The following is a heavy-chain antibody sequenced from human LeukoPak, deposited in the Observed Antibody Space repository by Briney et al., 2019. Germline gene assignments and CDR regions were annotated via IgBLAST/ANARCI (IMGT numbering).Heavy chain of an antibody. Sequence: GGSLRLSCAVSGITLSNYVMSWVRQAPGKGLEWVAGISGSGGGTNYADSVKGRFTISRDNRKNTLYLQMNSLRAEDTAVYFCAKRGVVIRVILVGFHKEAYYFDSWGQGALVTVSS. V-gene: IGHV3-23*01. CDR1: GITLSNYV. CDR3: AKRGVVIRVILVGFHKEAYYFDS. J-gene: IGHJ4*02. CDR2: ISGSGGGT. D-gene: IGHD3-22*01.